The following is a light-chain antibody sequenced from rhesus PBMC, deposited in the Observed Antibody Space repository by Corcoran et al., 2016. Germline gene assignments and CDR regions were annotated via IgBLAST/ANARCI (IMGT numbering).Light chain of an antibody. V-gene: IGKV1-74*01. CDR3: QLGYGTPFT. J-gene: IGKJ3*01. CDR1: ENVNNY. Sequence: DIQMTQSPSSLSASVGDRVTITCRASENVNNYLNWYQQKPGKAPKLLIYKASTLQSGVPSRFSGCGSGTVYTFTISSLQPTAVATYYSQLGYGTPFTFGPETKLDIK. CDR2: KAS.